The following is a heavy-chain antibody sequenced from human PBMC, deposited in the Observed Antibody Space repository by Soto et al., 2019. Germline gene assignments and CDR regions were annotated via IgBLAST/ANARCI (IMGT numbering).Heavy chain of an antibody. J-gene: IGHJ4*01. CDR1: GFTFNSYA. V-gene: IGHV3-23*01. CDR3: AKVGSVGPTKAEGGVY. CDR2: LSGSCDNT. D-gene: IGHD1-26*01. Sequence: VHLLESGGGLGQPGGPLRLSCLASGFTFNSYAMSWVRQAPGKVLEWVSSLSGSCDNTNYSDYVKGRFTISRDNAKNPVYMQMTSLRSGDTAVYYCAKVGSVGPTKAEGGVYWGHGHLVIVAS.